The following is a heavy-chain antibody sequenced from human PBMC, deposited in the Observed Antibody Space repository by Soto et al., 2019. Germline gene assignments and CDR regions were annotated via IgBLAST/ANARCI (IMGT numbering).Heavy chain of an antibody. J-gene: IGHJ6*02. V-gene: IGHV3-74*01. CDR3: ARVARIAVAHTTYYGMDV. D-gene: IGHD6-19*01. CDR2: INSDGSST. CDR1: GFTFSSYW. Sequence: GGSLRLSCAASGFTFSSYWMHWVRQAPGKGLVWVSRINSDGSSTSYADSVKGRFTISRDNAKNTLYLQTNSLRAEDTAVYYCARVARIAVAHTTYYGMDVWGQGTTVTSP.